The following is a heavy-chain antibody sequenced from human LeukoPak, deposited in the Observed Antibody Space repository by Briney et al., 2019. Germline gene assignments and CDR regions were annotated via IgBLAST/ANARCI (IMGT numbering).Heavy chain of an antibody. D-gene: IGHD2-2*01. CDR3: ARGGKRCSSTSCYANYYYYGMDV. CDR2: IYYSGST. Sequence: LETLSLTCTVSGGSISSYYWSWIRQPPGKGLEWIGYIYYSGSTYYNPSLKSRVTISVDTSKNQFSLKLSSVTAADTAVYYCARGGKRCSSTSCYANYYYYGMDVWGQGTTVTVSS. CDR1: GGSISSYY. J-gene: IGHJ6*02. V-gene: IGHV4-59*06.